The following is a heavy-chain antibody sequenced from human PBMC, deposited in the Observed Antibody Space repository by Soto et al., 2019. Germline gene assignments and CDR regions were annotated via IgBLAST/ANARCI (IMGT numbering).Heavy chain of an antibody. CDR3: ARVCYYDSSGYYRDAFDI. Sequence: QLQLQESGPGLVKPSETLSLTCTVSGGSISSSSYYWGWIRQPPGKGLEWIGSIYYSGSTYYNPSLKSRVTLSVDTSKNQFSLKLSSVAAADTAVYYCARVCYYDSSGYYRDAFDIWGQGTMVTVSS. CDR1: GGSISSSSYY. V-gene: IGHV4-39*01. CDR2: IYYSGST. D-gene: IGHD3-22*01. J-gene: IGHJ3*02.